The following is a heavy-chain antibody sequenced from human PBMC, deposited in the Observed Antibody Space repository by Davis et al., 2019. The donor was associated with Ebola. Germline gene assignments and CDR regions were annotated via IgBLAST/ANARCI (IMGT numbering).Heavy chain of an antibody. J-gene: IGHJ4*02. CDR2: IYYSGST. D-gene: IGHD3-16*01. V-gene: IGHV4-39*07. CDR1: GGSISSTSYY. Sequence: SETLSLTCSVFGGSISSTSYYWGWIRQPPGKGLEWIGSIYYSGSTYYNPSLKSRVTISVDTSKNQFSLKLSSVTAADTAVFYCARGVGAGPLFDYWGQGTLVTVSS. CDR3: ARGVGAGPLFDY.